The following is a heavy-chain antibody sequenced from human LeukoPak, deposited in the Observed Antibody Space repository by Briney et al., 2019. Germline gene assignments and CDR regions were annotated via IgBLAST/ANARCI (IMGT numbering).Heavy chain of an antibody. J-gene: IGHJ4*02. CDR2: INIGNDIT. V-gene: IGHV1-3*04. D-gene: IGHD2-8*01. CDR3: AGSKLDRRLVCDY. Sequence: GASVKVSCKASGYIFDNYVIHWVRQAPGQRPEWMGWINIGNDITKYSQKLQGRVTITSDTSATTAYMEVSSLTAEDTAVYYCAGSKLDRRLVCDYWGQGTLVTVSS. CDR1: GYIFDNYV.